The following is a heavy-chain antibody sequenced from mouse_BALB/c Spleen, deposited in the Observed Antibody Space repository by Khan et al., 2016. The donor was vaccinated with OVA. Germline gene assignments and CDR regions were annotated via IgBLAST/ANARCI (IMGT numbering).Heavy chain of an antibody. Sequence: EVELVESGGDLVTPGGSLKLSCAASGFTFSPYGMSWVRQTPDKRLEWVATISTGGSYTYYPDSVKGRFTISRDNAKNTLYLQMSSLKSEDTAMFYCARLAYYYDSEGFAYWGQGTLVTVSA. V-gene: IGHV5-6*01. CDR3: ARLAYYYDSEGFAY. J-gene: IGHJ3*01. CDR2: ISTGGSYT. D-gene: IGHD1-1*01. CDR1: GFTFSPYG.